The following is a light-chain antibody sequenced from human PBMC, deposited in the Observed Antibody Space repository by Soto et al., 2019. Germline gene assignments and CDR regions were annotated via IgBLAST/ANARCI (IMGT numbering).Light chain of an antibody. CDR1: QSISSW. CDR2: KAS. CDR3: QQYKSYCT. J-gene: IGKJ3*01. V-gene: IGKV1-5*03. Sequence: DIQMTQSPSTLSASVGDRVTITCRASQSISSWLAWYQQKPGKAPKLLIYKASHLQSGVPSRFSGSGSGTEFTLTISSLQPDDFATYYCQQYKSYCTFGPGTKVDMK.